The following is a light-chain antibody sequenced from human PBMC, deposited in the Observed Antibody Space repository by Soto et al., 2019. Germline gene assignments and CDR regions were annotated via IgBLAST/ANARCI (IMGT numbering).Light chain of an antibody. CDR2: DTS. J-gene: IGKJ4*01. CDR1: QSVNNY. CDR3: RQYGRSLGFA. V-gene: IGKV3-11*01. Sequence: EIVLTQSPATLSLSPGERATLSCRDSQSVNNYLAWYQQKPGQAPRLLIYDTSDRASGIPARFSGSGSGTDFTLTISSLEPEDFAVYYCRQYGRSLGFAFGGGTKVDIK.